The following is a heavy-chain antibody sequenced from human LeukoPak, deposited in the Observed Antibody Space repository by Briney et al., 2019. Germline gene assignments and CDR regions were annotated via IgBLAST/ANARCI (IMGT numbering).Heavy chain of an antibody. CDR3: AREGNSGYDVIDY. D-gene: IGHD5-12*01. J-gene: IGHJ4*02. CDR1: GGSISSYY. V-gene: IGHV4-59*01. CDR2: IFYSGST. Sequence: SETLTLTCTVSGGSISSYYWNWIRQPPGKGPEWIGYIFYSGSTNYNPSLRSRVTISVDTSKNQFSLKLSSVTAADTAVYYCAREGNSGYDVIDYWGQGTLVTVSS.